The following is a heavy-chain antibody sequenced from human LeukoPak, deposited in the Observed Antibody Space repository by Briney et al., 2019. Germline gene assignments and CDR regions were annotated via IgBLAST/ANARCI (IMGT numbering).Heavy chain of an antibody. D-gene: IGHD2-15*01. J-gene: IGHJ6*03. Sequence: GGSLRLSCAASGFTFSDYNMRWIRQAPGKGLEWVSSISRSGSTKYYADSVKGRFTISRDNAKNSLFLQMNSLRAENTAVYYCARVLRYCSGGNCYSGGLGYMDVWGKGTTVTISS. CDR3: ARVLRYCSGGNCYSGGLGYMDV. V-gene: IGHV3-11*01. CDR2: ISRSGSTK. CDR1: GFTFSDYN.